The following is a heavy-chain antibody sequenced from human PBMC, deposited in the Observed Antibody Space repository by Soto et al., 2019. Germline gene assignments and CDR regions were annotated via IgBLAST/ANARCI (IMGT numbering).Heavy chain of an antibody. CDR1: GYTFSAYT. D-gene: IGHD3-3*02. V-gene: IGHV1-3*01. CDR2: INAGSGNT. Sequence: QAQLVQSGAEMKKPGASVKVSCKATGYTFSAYTMNWVRQAPGQSLEWMGWINAGSGNTKYSQNFQGRVSITRDTSASTVYRELTGLPSEDTAVYYCARDTETLGPRANDALDIWGQGTMVTVSS. J-gene: IGHJ3*02. CDR3: ARDTETLGPRANDALDI.